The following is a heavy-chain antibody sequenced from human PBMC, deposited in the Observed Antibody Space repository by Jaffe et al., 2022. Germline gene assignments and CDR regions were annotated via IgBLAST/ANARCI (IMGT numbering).Heavy chain of an antibody. J-gene: IGHJ3*02. Sequence: QVQLQESGPGLVKPSETLSLTCAVSGYSISSGYYWGWIRQPPGKGLEWIGSIYHSGSTYYNPSLKSRVTISVDTSKNQFSLKLSSVTAADTAVYYCAIEYYDILTDDAFDIWGQGTMVTVSS. V-gene: IGHV4-38-2*01. D-gene: IGHD3-9*01. CDR1: GYSISSGYY. CDR2: IYHSGST. CDR3: AIEYYDILTDDAFDI.